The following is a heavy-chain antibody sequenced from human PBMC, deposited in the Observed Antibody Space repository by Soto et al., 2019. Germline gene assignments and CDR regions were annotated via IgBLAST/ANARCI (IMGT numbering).Heavy chain of an antibody. J-gene: IGHJ3*02. V-gene: IGHV1-24*01. D-gene: IGHD6-19*01. CDR2: FDPEDGET. Sequence: ASVKVSCKVSGYTLTELSMHWVRQAPGKGLEWMGGFDPEDGETIYAQKFQGRVTMTEDTSTDTAYMELSSLRSEDTAVYYCATVLCSSGWYACRDAFDIWGQGTTVTVSS. CDR3: ATVLCSSGWYACRDAFDI. CDR1: GYTLTELS.